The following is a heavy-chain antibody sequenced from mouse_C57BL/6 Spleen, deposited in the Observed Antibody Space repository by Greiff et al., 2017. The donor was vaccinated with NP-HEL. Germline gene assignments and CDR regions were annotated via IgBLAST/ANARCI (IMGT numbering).Heavy chain of an antibody. CDR2: ISSGGSYT. Sequence: EVKVVESGGDLVKPGGSLKLSCAASGFTFSSYGMSWVRQTPDKRLEWVATISSGGSYTYYPDSVKGRFTISRDNAKNTLYLQMSSLKSEDTAMYYCARHGVYGNYYFDYWGQGTTLTVSS. D-gene: IGHD2-1*01. CDR1: GFTFSSYG. CDR3: ARHGVYGNYYFDY. V-gene: IGHV5-6*01. J-gene: IGHJ2*01.